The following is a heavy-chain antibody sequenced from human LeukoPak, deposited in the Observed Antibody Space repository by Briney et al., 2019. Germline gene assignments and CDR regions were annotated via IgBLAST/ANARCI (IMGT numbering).Heavy chain of an antibody. D-gene: IGHD2-2*02. Sequence: PSETLSLTCTVSGYSISSGYYWGWIRQPPGKGLEWIGSIYHSGNTYYDPSLKSRVTISVDTSKNQFSLKLSSVTAADTAVYYCARIVTAGIYNMDVWGKGTTVTVSS. V-gene: IGHV4-38-2*02. CDR1: GYSISSGYY. J-gene: IGHJ6*03. CDR3: ARIVTAGIYNMDV. CDR2: IYHSGNT.